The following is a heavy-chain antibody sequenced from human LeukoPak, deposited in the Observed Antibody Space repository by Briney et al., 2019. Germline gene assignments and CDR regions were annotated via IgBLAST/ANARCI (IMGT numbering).Heavy chain of an antibody. Sequence: GGSLRLSCAASGFTFSSYSINWVRQAPGKGLEWVSSISISSSYIYYADSVKVRFTISRDNAKNSLYLQMNSLRAEDTAVYYCAREYGYCSGGSWPPQVDSYYYYYYGMDVWGQGTTVTVSS. CDR1: GFTFSSYS. CDR3: AREYGYCSGGSWPPQVDSYYYYYYGMDV. V-gene: IGHV3-21*01. D-gene: IGHD2-15*01. CDR2: ISISSSYI. J-gene: IGHJ6*02.